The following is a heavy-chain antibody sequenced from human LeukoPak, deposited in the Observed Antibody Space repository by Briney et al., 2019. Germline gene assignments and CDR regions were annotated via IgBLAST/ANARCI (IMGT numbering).Heavy chain of an antibody. D-gene: IGHD3-3*01. CDR2: IYYSGST. CDR3: ASLGYYDFWSGPRVFDY. Sequence: PSETLSLTCTVSGGSISSSSYYWGWIRQPPGKGLEWIGSIYYSGSTYYNPSLKSRVTISVDTSKNQFSLKLSSVTAADTAVYYCASLGYYDFWSGPRVFDYWGQGTLVTVSS. CDR1: GGSISSSSYY. V-gene: IGHV4-39*07. J-gene: IGHJ4*02.